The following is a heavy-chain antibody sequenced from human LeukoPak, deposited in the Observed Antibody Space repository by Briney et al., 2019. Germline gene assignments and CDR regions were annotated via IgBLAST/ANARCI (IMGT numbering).Heavy chain of an antibody. J-gene: IGHJ6*03. CDR1: GGSISSGGYY. D-gene: IGHD5-12*01. CDR3: ARIQGAGDIVATNYYYYMDV. CDR2: IYYSGST. V-gene: IGHV4-31*03. Sequence: SETLSLTCTVSGGSISSGGYYWSWIRQHPGKGLEWIGCIYYSGSTYYNPSLKSRVTISVDTSKNQFSLKLSSVTAADTAVYYCARIQGAGDIVATNYYYYMDVWGKGTTVTVSS.